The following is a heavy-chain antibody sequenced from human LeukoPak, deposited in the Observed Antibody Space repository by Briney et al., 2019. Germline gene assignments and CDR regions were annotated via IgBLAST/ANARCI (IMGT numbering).Heavy chain of an antibody. D-gene: IGHD4-17*01. V-gene: IGHV1-18*01. CDR3: ATFLGDYANDAFDI. CDR2: ISAYNGNT. Sequence: AAVKVSCKASGYTFTSYGISWVRQAPAQGLEWMGWISAYNGNTNYAQKLQGRVTMTTDTSTRTAYMELSSLRSEDTAVYYCATFLGDYANDAFDIWGQGTMVTVSS. CDR1: GYTFTSYG. J-gene: IGHJ3*02.